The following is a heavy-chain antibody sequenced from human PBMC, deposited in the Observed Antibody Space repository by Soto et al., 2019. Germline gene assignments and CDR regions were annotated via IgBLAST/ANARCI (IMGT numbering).Heavy chain of an antibody. V-gene: IGHV4-39*07. CDR3: ARGYSSGWYEFRRDYYYYSYMDV. CDR2: INYSGST. CDR1: GGSICSSSYY. D-gene: IGHD6-19*01. Sequence: PSETLSLTCTVSGGSICSSSYYWGWIRQPPGKGLEWIGSINYSGSTYYNPSLKSRVTISVDTSKNQFSLKLSSVTAADTAVYYCARGYSSGWYEFRRDYYYYSYMDVWGKGTTVTVSS. J-gene: IGHJ6*03.